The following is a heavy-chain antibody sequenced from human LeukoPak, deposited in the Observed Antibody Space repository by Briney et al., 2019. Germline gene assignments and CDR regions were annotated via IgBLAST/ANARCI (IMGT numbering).Heavy chain of an antibody. CDR1: GFTFSSYW. D-gene: IGHD3-3*01. J-gene: IGHJ6*03. V-gene: IGHV3-7*01. Sequence: GGSLRLSCAASGFTFSSYWMSWVRQAPGKGLEWVANIKQDGSEKYYVDSVKGRYTISRDNAKNSLYLQMNSLRAEDTAVYYCAKTLKDRYYDFWSGYYHYYYYMDVWGKGTTVTVSS. CDR2: IKQDGSEK. CDR3: AKTLKDRYYDFWSGYYHYYYYMDV.